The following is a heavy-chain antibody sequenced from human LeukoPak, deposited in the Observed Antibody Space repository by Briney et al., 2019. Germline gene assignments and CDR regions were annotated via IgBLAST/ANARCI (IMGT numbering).Heavy chain of an antibody. Sequence: SQTLSLTCALSGDSVSSNSAAWTWIRQSPSRGLEWLGRTYYRSKWYNDYAVSVKSRITINPDTSKNQFSLQLNSVTPEDTAVYYCAREPIYCTNGVCYHSFDYWGQGTLVTVSS. D-gene: IGHD2-8*01. J-gene: IGHJ4*02. V-gene: IGHV6-1*01. CDR3: AREPIYCTNGVCYHSFDY. CDR1: GDSVSSNSAA. CDR2: TYYRSKWYN.